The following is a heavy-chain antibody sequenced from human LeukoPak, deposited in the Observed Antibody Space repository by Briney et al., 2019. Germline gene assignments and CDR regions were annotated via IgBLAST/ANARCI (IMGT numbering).Heavy chain of an antibody. Sequence: SQTLSLTRTVSGGSISSGGYYWSWIRQHPGTGLEWIGYIYYSGSTYYNPSLKSRVTISVDTSKNQFSLKLSSVTAADTAVYYCARDRGDSSGYYSSHYYYYGMDVWGQGTTVTVSS. V-gene: IGHV4-31*03. D-gene: IGHD3-22*01. CDR2: IYYSGST. CDR3: ARDRGDSSGYYSSHYYYYGMDV. J-gene: IGHJ6*02. CDR1: GGSISSGGYY.